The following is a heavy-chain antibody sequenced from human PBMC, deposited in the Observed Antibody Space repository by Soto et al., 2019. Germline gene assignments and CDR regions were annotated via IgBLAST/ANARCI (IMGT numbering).Heavy chain of an antibody. CDR2: IAGGGVPT. CDR3: ARASSYALDY. Sequence: EVQLVESGGGLVQAGASLRLSCAASGFVFSGYSLNWVRQTPGKGLEWIAHIAGGGVPTYYAASVKGRFTISRDRGKNFVYLQMNGLKGEDSGVYYCARASSYALDYWGQGALVTVSS. V-gene: IGHV3-48*01. J-gene: IGHJ4*02. CDR1: GFVFSGYS. D-gene: IGHD2-2*01.